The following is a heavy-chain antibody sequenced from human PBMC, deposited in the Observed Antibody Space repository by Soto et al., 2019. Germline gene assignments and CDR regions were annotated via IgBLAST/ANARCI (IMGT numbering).Heavy chain of an antibody. CDR3: AVVDTVTTLIPFDY. CDR2: IIPIFGTA. D-gene: IGHD4-17*01. Sequence: SVKVSCKASGGTFSSYAISWVRQAPGQGLEWMGGIIPIFGTANYAQKFQGRVTITADESTSIAYMELSSLRSEDTAVYYCAVVDTVTTLIPFDYWGQGTLVTVSS. J-gene: IGHJ4*02. CDR1: GGTFSSYA. V-gene: IGHV1-69*13.